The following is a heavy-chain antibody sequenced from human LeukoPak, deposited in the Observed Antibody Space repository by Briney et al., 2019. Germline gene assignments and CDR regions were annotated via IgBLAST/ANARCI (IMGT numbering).Heavy chain of an antibody. J-gene: IGHJ4*02. CDR3: ATRYYDFWSGYAR. Sequence: GGSLRLSCAASGFTFSSYSMNWVRQAPGKGLEWVSSISSSSSYIYYADSVKGRFTISRDNAKNSLYLQMNSLRAEDTAVYYCATRYYDFWSGYARWGQGTLVTVSS. CDR2: ISSSSSYI. V-gene: IGHV3-21*01. D-gene: IGHD3-3*01. CDR1: GFTFSSYS.